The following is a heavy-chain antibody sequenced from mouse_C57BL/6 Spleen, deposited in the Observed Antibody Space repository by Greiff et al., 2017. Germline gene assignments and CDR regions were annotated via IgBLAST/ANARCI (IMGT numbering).Heavy chain of an antibody. CDR1: GYTFTSYW. D-gene: IGHD1-1*02. J-gene: IGHJ2*01. Sequence: QVQLQQPGAELVKPGASVKMSCKASGYTFTSYWITWVKQRPGQGLEWIGDIYPGSGSTNYNEKFKSTATLTVDTSSSTAYMQLSSLTSEDSAVYYCARRGGDWDYLDYWGQGTTLTVSS. V-gene: IGHV1-55*01. CDR3: ARRGGDWDYLDY. CDR2: IYPGSGST.